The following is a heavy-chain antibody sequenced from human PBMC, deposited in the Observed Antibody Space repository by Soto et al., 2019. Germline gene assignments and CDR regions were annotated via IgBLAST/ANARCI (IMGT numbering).Heavy chain of an antibody. CDR2: ISSSSSTI. CDR1: GFTFSSYS. D-gene: IGHD2-2*01. Sequence: PGGSLRLSCAASGFTFSSYSMNWVRQAPGKGLEWVPYISSSSSTIYYADSVKGRFTISRDNAKNSLYLQMNSLRDEDTAVYYCARHLRGRYQLLPAQGMDVWAQGTTVTVSS. V-gene: IGHV3-48*02. CDR3: ARHLRGRYQLLPAQGMDV. J-gene: IGHJ6*02.